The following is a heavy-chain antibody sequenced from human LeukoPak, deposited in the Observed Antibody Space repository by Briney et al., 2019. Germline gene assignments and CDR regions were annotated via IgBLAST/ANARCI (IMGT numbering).Heavy chain of an antibody. CDR1: GGPISSGGYS. D-gene: IGHD1-14*01. CDR3: ARVPGGGYFDY. Sequence: SETLSLTCAVSGGPISSGGYSWSWIRQPPGKGLEWIGYIYHSGSTYYNPSLKSRVTISVDRSKNQFSLKLSSVTAADTAVYYCARVPGGGYFDYWGQGTLVTVSS. V-gene: IGHV4-30-2*01. CDR2: IYHSGST. J-gene: IGHJ4*02.